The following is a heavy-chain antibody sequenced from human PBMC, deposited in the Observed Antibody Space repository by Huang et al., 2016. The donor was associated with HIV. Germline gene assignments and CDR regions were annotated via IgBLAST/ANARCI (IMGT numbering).Heavy chain of an antibody. Sequence: EVQLVQSGAEVKKPGESLKISCKGSGYSFTSYWIGWVRQMPGKGLEWMGSIYPCDSDTRYSPTFQGQGTISADKSISTAYLQWSSLKASDTAMYYCARGGYYYGSGSYWDYWGQGTLVTVSS. J-gene: IGHJ4*02. CDR1: GYSFTSYW. D-gene: IGHD3-10*01. CDR2: IYPCDSDT. V-gene: IGHV5-51*03. CDR3: ARGGYYYGSGSYWDY.